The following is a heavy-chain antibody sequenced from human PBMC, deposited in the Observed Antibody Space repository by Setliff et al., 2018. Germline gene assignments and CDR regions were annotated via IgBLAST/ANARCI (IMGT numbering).Heavy chain of an antibody. J-gene: IGHJ4*02. CDR3: ARARGYSYGPFDY. D-gene: IGHD5-18*01. CDR1: GFTFSSYW. Sequence: PGGSLRLSCAASGFTFSSYWMSWVRQAPGKGLEWVANMKQDGSEKYYVDSVKGRFTISRDNAKNSLYLQMNTLRAEDTAVYSCARARGYSYGPFDYWGQGTLVTVSS. CDR2: MKQDGSEK. V-gene: IGHV3-7*04.